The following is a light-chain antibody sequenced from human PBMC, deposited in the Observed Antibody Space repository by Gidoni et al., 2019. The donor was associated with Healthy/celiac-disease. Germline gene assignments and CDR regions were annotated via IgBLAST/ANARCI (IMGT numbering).Light chain of an antibody. J-gene: IGLJ3*02. CDR3: CSYAGSSMVV. CDR2: EDT. Sequence: QSALTQPASVSGSPGPSITISCTGTSSDVGSYNLVSWYQQHPGKAPKLMIYEDTKRPSGVSNRFSGSKSGNTASLTISGLQAEDEADYYCCSYAGSSMVVFGGGTKLTVL. V-gene: IGLV2-23*01. CDR1: SSDVGSYNL.